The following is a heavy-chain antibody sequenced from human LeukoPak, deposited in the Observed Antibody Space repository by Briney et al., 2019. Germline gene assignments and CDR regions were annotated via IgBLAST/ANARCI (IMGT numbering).Heavy chain of an antibody. CDR1: GGSISSYY. V-gene: IGHV4-59*01. D-gene: IGHD3-10*01. J-gene: IGHJ4*02. CDR2: IYYSGST. CDR3: AREEDADGSGRGIDC. Sequence: PSETLSLTCTVSGGSISSYYWSWIRQPPGKGLEWIGYIYYSGSTNYNPSLKSRVTIPVDTSKNQFSLKLSSVTAADTAVYYCAREEDADGSGRGIDCWGQGTLVTVSS.